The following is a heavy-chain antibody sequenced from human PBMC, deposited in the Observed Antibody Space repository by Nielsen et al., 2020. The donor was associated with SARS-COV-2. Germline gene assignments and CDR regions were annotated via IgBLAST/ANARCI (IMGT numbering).Heavy chain of an antibody. CDR3: ARARPYSSSWPYIPYYYYGMDV. J-gene: IGHJ6*02. V-gene: IGHV3-11*01. D-gene: IGHD6-13*01. CDR2: ISSSGSTI. Sequence: WIRQPPGKGLEWVSYISSSGSTIYYADSVKGRFTISRDNAKNSLYLQMNSLRAEDTAVYYCARARPYSSSWPYIPYYYYGMDVWGQGTTVPSP.